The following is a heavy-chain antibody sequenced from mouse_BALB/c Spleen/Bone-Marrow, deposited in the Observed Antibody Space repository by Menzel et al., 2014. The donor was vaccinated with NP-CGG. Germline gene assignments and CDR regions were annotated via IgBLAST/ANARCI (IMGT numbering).Heavy chain of an antibody. D-gene: IGHD2-3*01. V-gene: IGHV5-6*01. CDR3: ARLHYDGPDY. CDR2: ISSGGSYT. Sequence: EVQRVESGGDLVKPGGSLKLSCAASGFTFSSYGMSWVRQTPDKRLEWVATISSGGSYTYYPDSVKGRFTISRDNAKNTLYLQMSSLKAEDTAMYYCARLHYDGPDYWGQGTTLTVSS. CDR1: GFTFSSYG. J-gene: IGHJ2*01.